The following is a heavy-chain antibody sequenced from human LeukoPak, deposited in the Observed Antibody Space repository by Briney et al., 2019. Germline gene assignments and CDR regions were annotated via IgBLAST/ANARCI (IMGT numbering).Heavy chain of an antibody. V-gene: IGHV3-49*03. CDR3: TRTYYGSGFGAFDI. D-gene: IGHD3-10*01. J-gene: IGHJ3*02. CDR1: GFTFGDYA. Sequence: GGSLRLSCTASGFTFGDYAMSWFRQAPGKGLAWVGFIRSKAYGGTTEYAASVKGRFTISRDDSKSIAYLQMNSLKTEDTAVYYCTRTYYGSGFGAFDIWGQGTMVTVSS. CDR2: IRSKAYGGTT.